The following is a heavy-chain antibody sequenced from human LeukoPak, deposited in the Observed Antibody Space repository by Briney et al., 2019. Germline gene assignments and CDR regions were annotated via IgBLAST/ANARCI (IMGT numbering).Heavy chain of an antibody. D-gene: IGHD1-7*01. J-gene: IGHJ5*02. CDR3: ARDQRSTNYWFDP. Sequence: ASVKVSCKASGYTFTGYYMHWVRQAPGQGLEWMGWINPNSGGTNYAQKFQGGVTMTRDTSISTAYMELSRLRSDDTAVYYCARDQRSTNYWFDPWGQGTLVTVSS. V-gene: IGHV1-2*02. CDR2: INPNSGGT. CDR1: GYTFTGYY.